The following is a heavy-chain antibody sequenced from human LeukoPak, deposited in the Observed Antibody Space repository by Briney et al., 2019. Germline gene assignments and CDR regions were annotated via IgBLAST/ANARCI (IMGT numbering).Heavy chain of an antibody. CDR3: ARGHESGSWFLYYYYMDV. D-gene: IGHD6-13*01. V-gene: IGHV1-8*02. Sequence: ASVKVSCKASGYTFTGYYIHWVRQAPGQGLEWMGWINPNNGDTNFAQKFQGRVTMTRNTSISTAYMELSSLRSEDTAVYYCARGHESGSWFLYYYYMDVWGKGTTVTISS. J-gene: IGHJ6*03. CDR1: GYTFTGYY. CDR2: INPNNGDT.